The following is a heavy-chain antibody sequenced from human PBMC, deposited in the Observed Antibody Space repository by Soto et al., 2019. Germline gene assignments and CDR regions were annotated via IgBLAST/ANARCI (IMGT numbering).Heavy chain of an antibody. CDR3: AKAYRFVAHDPFHN. D-gene: IGHD2-2*02. CDR1: GFNFNTYA. Sequence: PGRSLRLSCAPSGFNFNTYAMHWFRLAPGKGLEWVAVIPYGGSNQDYADSVKGRFTISRDNSKNTPYLQMSSVRADDSAVYFCAKAYRFVAHDPFHNGGQGTMLTVSS. CDR2: IPYGGSNQ. J-gene: IGHJ3*02. V-gene: IGHV3-30*18.